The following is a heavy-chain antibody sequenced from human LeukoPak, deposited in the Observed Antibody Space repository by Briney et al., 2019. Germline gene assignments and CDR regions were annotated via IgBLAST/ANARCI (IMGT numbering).Heavy chain of an antibody. CDR1: GGSISSYY. CDR2: IYYSGST. CDR3: ARFIHLGEYKHYFDY. D-gene: IGHD3-16*01. Sequence: KPSETLSLTCTVSGGSISSYYWSWIRQPPGKGLEWIGYIYYSGSTNYNPSLKSRVTISVDTSKNQFSLKLSSVTAADTAVYYCARFIHLGEYKHYFDYWGQGTLVTVSS. V-gene: IGHV4-59*08. J-gene: IGHJ4*02.